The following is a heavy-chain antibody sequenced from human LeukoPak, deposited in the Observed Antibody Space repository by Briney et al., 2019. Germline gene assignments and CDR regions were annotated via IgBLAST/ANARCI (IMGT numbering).Heavy chain of an antibody. CDR2: IYYSGST. CDR1: GGSISSGGYY. Sequence: SETLSPTCTVSGGSISSGGYYWSWIRQHPGKGLEWIGSIYYSGSTYYNPSLKSRLTISVDTSKNQFSLKLSSVTAADTAVYYCAREDPGITMVRGGSFDYWGQGTLVTVSS. CDR3: AREDPGITMVRGGSFDY. J-gene: IGHJ4*02. D-gene: IGHD3-10*01. V-gene: IGHV4-31*03.